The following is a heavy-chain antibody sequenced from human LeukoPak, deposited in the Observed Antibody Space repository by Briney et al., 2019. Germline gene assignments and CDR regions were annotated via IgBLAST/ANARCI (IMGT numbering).Heavy chain of an antibody. V-gene: IGHV3-23*01. Sequence: PGGSLRLSCGASGFTFSNYAMSWVRQAPGKGLEWVSGINGSTRFYAASVKGRFTISRDNSKNTLYLQMNSLRAEDTAVYYCAKDLIPVKYYYYYMDVWGKGTTVTVSS. CDR2: INGSTR. J-gene: IGHJ6*03. CDR1: GFTFSNYA. D-gene: IGHD4-17*01. CDR3: AKDLIPVKYYYYYMDV.